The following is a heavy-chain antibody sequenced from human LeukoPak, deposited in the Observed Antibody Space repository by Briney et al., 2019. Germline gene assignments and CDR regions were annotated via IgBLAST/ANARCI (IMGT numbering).Heavy chain of an antibody. D-gene: IGHD2-2*01. CDR2: IIPIFGTA. CDR3: ARTPSAAPYYFDY. J-gene: IGHJ4*02. Sequence: ASVKVSCKASGYTFTNYGISWVRQAPGQGLEWMGGIIPIFGTANYAQKFQGRVTITADESTSTAYMELSSLRSEDTAVYYCARTPSAAPYYFDYWGQGTLVTVSS. V-gene: IGHV1-69*13. CDR1: GYTFTNYG.